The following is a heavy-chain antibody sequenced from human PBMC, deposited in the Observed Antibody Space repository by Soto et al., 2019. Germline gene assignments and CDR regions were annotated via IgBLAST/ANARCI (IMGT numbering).Heavy chain of an antibody. Sequence: GGSVKVSCKASGYTFIGYYMHWVRQAPGQGLEWMGWINPNSGGTNYAQKFQGRVTMTRDTSISTAYMELSRLRSDDTAVYYCARALVRGPYFGYWGQGTPVTVSS. CDR3: ARALVRGPYFGY. CDR1: GYTFIGYY. J-gene: IGHJ4*02. V-gene: IGHV1-2*02. CDR2: INPNSGGT. D-gene: IGHD3-10*01.